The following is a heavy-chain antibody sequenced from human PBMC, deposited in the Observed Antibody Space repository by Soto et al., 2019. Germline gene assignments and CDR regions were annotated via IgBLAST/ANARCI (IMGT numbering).Heavy chain of an antibody. Sequence: SVKVSCKASGGTFSSYSINWVRQAPGQGLEWMGEIIPIFGTANYAQKFQGRVTITADESTSTAYMELSSLRSEDTAVYYCARDGGRHSGGIDYWGQGTLVTV. CDR2: IIPIFGTA. CDR1: GGTFSSYS. CDR3: ARDGGRHSGGIDY. D-gene: IGHD1-26*01. J-gene: IGHJ4*02. V-gene: IGHV1-69*13.